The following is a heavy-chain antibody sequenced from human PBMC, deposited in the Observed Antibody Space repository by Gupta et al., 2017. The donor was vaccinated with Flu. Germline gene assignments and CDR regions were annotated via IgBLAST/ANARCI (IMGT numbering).Heavy chain of an antibody. CDR1: GFTFSSYA. CDR3: AKDSSSWYYFDY. CDR2: ISGSGGST. J-gene: IGHJ4*02. Sequence: VQPGGSLRLSCAASGFTFSSYAMSCVRQAPGKGLEWVSAISGSGGSTYYADSVKGRFTISRDNSKNTLYLQMNSLRAEDTAVYYCAKDSSSWYYFDYWGQGTLVTVSS. D-gene: IGHD6-13*01. V-gene: IGHV3-23*01.